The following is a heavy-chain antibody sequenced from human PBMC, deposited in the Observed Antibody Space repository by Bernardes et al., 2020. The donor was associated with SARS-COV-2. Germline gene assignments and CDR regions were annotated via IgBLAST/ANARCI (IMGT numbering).Heavy chain of an antibody. J-gene: IGHJ3*02. D-gene: IGHD1-26*01. V-gene: IGHV4-59*08. Sequence: SETLSLTCTVSGGSISSYYWSWIRQPPGKGLEWIGYIYYSGSTNYNPSLKSRVTISVDTSKNQFSLKLSSVTAADTAVYYCARRSTKPVAFDIWGQGTMVTVSS. CDR3: ARRSTKPVAFDI. CDR1: GGSISSYY. CDR2: IYYSGST.